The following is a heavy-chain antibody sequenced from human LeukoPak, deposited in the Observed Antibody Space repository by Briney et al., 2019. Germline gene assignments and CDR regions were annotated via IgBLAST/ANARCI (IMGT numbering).Heavy chain of an antibody. J-gene: IGHJ4*02. Sequence: GGSLRLSCAASGFTLSSYSMNWVRQAPGKGLEWVSSISSSSSYIYYADSVKGRFTISRDNAKNSLYLQMNSLRAEDTAVYYCAKSSGYYFLFDYWGQGTLVTVSS. CDR2: ISSSSSYI. CDR3: AKSSGYYFLFDY. D-gene: IGHD3-22*01. V-gene: IGHV3-21*01. CDR1: GFTLSSYS.